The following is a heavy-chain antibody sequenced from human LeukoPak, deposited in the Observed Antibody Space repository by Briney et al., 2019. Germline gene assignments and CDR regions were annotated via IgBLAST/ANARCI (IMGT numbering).Heavy chain of an antibody. CDR1: GGTFSSYA. D-gene: IGHD1-26*01. CDR2: IIPIFGTA. Sequence: ASVKVSCKASGGTFSSYAISWVRQAPGQGLEWMGGIIPIFGTANYAQKFQGRVTITADKSTSTAYMELSSLRSEDTAVYYCASRGSSGSYANLYLDYWGQGTLATVSS. J-gene: IGHJ4*02. CDR3: ASRGSSGSYANLYLDY. V-gene: IGHV1-69*06.